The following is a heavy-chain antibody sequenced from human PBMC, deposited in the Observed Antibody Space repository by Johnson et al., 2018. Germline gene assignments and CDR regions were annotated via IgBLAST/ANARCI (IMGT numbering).Heavy chain of an antibody. CDR3: ARAYDFWSGYSFYGMDV. CDR1: GFTFSDYG. V-gene: IGHV3-30*03. D-gene: IGHD3-3*01. Sequence: QVQLVQSGGGVVQPGRSQRLSCAASGFTFSDYGMHWVRQAPGKGLEWVAVISYDASNKYHADSVKGRFTISRDNSKNTLYLQMNSLRAEDTAVYYCARAYDFWSGYSFYGMDVWGQGTTVTVSS. J-gene: IGHJ6*02. CDR2: ISYDASNK.